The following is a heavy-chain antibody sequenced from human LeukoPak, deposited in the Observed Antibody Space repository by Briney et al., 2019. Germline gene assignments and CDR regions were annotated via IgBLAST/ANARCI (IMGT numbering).Heavy chain of an antibody. V-gene: IGHV3-23*01. CDR3: ETTPAPAYYGSGSYRPLDY. D-gene: IGHD3-10*01. Sequence: PGGSLRLSCAASGFTFSSYAMSWVRQAPGKGLEWVSAISGSGGSTYYADSVKGRFTISRDNSKNTLYLQMNSLRAEDTAIYYCETTPAPAYYGSGSYRPLDYWGQGTLVTVSS. CDR2: ISGSGGST. CDR1: GFTFSSYA. J-gene: IGHJ4*02.